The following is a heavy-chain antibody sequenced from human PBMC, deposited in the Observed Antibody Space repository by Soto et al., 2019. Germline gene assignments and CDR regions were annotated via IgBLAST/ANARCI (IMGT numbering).Heavy chain of an antibody. CDR3: AGEYSGYAYKKTNYYGMDV. CDR2: ISAYNGNT. V-gene: IGHV1-18*04. J-gene: IGHJ6*02. D-gene: IGHD5-12*01. CDR1: GYTFTSYG. Sequence: ASVKVSCKASGYTFTSYGISWVRQAPGQGLEWMGWISAYNGNTIYAQKLQGRVTMTTDTSTSTAYMELRSLRSDDTAVYYCAGEYSGYAYKKTNYYGMDVWGQGTTVTVSS.